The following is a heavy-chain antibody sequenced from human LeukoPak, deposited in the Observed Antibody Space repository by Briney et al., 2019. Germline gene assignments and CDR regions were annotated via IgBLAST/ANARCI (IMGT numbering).Heavy chain of an antibody. CDR2: IYPGDSDT. D-gene: IGHD2-2*01. CDR1: GYSFTSYW. CDR3: ARQMGTSLEYFQH. Sequence: GESLQISCKGSGYSFTSYWIGWVRQMPGKGLEWMGIIYPGDSDTRYSPSFQGQVTISADKSISTAYLQWSSLKASDTAMYYCARQMGTSLEYFQHWGQGTLVTVSS. V-gene: IGHV5-51*01. J-gene: IGHJ1*01.